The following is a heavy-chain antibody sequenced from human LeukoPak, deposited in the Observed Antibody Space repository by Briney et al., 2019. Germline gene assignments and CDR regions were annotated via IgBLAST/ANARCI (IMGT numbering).Heavy chain of an antibody. CDR1: GFTFSSYS. D-gene: IGHD2/OR15-2a*01. CDR3: ARDRFPFMYYFDY. V-gene: IGHV3-21*01. J-gene: IGHJ4*02. Sequence: GGSLRLSCAASGFTFSSYSMNWVRQAPGKGLEWVSSISSSSSYIYYADSVKGRFTTSRDNAKNSLYLQMNSLRAEDTAVYYCARDRFPFMYYFDYWGQGTLVTVSS. CDR2: ISSSSSYI.